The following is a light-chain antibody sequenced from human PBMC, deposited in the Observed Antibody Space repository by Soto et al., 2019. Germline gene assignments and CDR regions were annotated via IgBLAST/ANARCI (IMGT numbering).Light chain of an antibody. CDR1: QSVSSTY. Sequence: EIVLTQSPGTLSLSPGERATLSCRASQSVSSTYLAWYQQKPGQAPRLLIYGAANRATAIPDRFSGSGSGKDFTLTISRLEPEDFAVYYCQQYGGSRWTFGQGPRVDI. V-gene: IGKV3-20*01. CDR2: GAA. CDR3: QQYGGSRWT. J-gene: IGKJ1*01.